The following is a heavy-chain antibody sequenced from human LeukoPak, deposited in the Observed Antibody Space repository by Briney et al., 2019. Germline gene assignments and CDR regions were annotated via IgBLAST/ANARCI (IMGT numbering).Heavy chain of an antibody. V-gene: IGHV4-59*01. CDR1: GGSISPYF. CDR3: ARDDYRGATNFDP. Sequence: SETLSLTCTVSGGSISPYFWSWFRQPPGKGLEWIGYISYTGSTIYSPSLKSRVTISVDTSKNQFSLQLTSVTAADTALYYCARDDYRGATNFDPWGQGTLVTVSS. CDR2: ISYTGST. J-gene: IGHJ5*02. D-gene: IGHD1-26*01.